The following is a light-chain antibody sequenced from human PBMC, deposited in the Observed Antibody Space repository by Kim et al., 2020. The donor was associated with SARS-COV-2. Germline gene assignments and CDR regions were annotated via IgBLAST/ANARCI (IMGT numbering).Light chain of an antibody. CDR2: GAS. V-gene: IGKV3-20*01. CDR3: QQYGSSPLT. J-gene: IGKJ4*01. Sequence: EIVLTQSPGTLSLSPGERATLSCRANQSVSSSYLAWYQQKPGQAPRLLIYGASSRATGIPDRFSGSGSGTDFTLTISRLEPEDFAVYYCQQYGSSPLTFGGGTKVYIK. CDR1: QSVSSSY.